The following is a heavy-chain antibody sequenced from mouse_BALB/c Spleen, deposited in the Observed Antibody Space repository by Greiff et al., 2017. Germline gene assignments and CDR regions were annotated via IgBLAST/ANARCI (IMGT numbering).Heavy chain of an antibody. Sequence: VQLQQPGAELVKPGASVKLSCKASGYTFTSYYMYWVKQWPGQGLEWIGGINPSSGGTNCNEEFKSKATLTVDKSSSTAYMPLSSLTSEESSVYYCTRGSMITSAMDYWGQGTSVTVSS. CDR3: TRGSMITSAMDY. V-gene: IGHV1S81*02. J-gene: IGHJ4*01. CDR1: GYTFTSYY. D-gene: IGHD2-4*01. CDR2: INPSSGGT.